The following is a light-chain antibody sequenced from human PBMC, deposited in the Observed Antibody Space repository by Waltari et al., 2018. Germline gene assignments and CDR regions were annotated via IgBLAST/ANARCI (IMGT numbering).Light chain of an antibody. CDR2: DDN. J-gene: IGLJ3*02. Sequence: QSVLTQPPSVSGTPGQRVTISCSGSPSNIGNNPVNWYQQFPGTAPTVLIYDDNQRPWGVPDRFSVSKSGPSASLVISGLQSDDEADYYCAARDDSLNVWVFGGGTKVTVL. CDR3: AARDDSLNVWV. CDR1: PSNIGNNP. V-gene: IGLV1-44*01.